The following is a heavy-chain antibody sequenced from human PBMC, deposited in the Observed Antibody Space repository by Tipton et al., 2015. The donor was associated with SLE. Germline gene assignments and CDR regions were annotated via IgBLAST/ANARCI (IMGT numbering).Heavy chain of an antibody. D-gene: IGHD4-17*01. CDR2: ISHSGVT. V-gene: IGHV4-59*11. CDR1: GGSISGHF. Sequence: TLSLTCTVSGGSISGHFWTWIRQLPGKGLEWIGYISHSGVTNYNPSLKSRVSISVDTSKNQFSLKLTSVTAAETAVYFCARDRGDYEAFDIWGQGTMVTVSS. J-gene: IGHJ3*02. CDR3: ARDRGDYEAFDI.